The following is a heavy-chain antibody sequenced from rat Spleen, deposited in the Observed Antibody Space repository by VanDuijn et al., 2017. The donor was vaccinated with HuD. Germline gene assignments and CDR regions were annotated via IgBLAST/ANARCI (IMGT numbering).Heavy chain of an antibody. CDR1: GFTFSDYY. V-gene: IGHV5-7*01. CDR3: TSDYYSGGY. CDR2: ISYDGSST. D-gene: IGHD1-1*01. J-gene: IGHJ2*01. Sequence: EVHLVESGGGLVQPGRSLKLSCAASGFTFSDYYMAWVRQAPKKGLAWVATISYDGSSTYYRDSVKGRFTISRDNAKSTLYLQMNSLRSEDTATYYCTSDYYSGGYWGQGVMVTVSS.